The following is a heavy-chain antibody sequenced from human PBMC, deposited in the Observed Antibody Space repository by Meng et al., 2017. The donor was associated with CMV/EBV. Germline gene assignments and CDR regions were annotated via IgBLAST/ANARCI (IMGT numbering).Heavy chain of an antibody. V-gene: IGHV3-21*01. J-gene: IGHJ5*02. Sequence: LKISCAASGFTFSSYSMNWVRQAPGKGLEWVSSISSSSSYIYYADSVKGRFTISRDNAKNSLYLQMNSLRAEDTAVYYCARETIVVVPAGKRGWFDPWGQGTLVTVSS. CDR2: ISSSSSYI. D-gene: IGHD2-2*01. CDR1: GFTFSSYS. CDR3: ARETIVVVPAGKRGWFDP.